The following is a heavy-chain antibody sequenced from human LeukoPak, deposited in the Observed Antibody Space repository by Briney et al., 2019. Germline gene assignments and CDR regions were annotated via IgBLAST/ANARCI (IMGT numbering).Heavy chain of an antibody. J-gene: IGHJ4*02. V-gene: IGHV3-48*03. CDR2: SSRSGSII. D-gene: IGHD1-26*01. CDR3: ARAPSGSYYSTFDY. CDR1: GFTFSSYE. Sequence: GGSLRLTCAASGFTFSSYEMNWVRQAPGKGLEWVSYSSRSGSIIYYADSVKGRFTISRDNAKNSLYLQMDSLRAEDTAVYYCARAPSGSYYSTFDYRGQGTLVTVSS.